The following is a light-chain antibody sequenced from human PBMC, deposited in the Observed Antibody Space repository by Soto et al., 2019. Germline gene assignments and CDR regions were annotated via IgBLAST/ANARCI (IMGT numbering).Light chain of an antibody. Sequence: EIVLTQSPGTLSLSPGERATLSCRASQSVSSSYLAWYQQKPGQAPRLLIYGASSRATGIPDRFSGSGSGRDFTLTISRLEPEDFAVYYCQQYGSSLLYTFGQGTKREIK. CDR3: QQYGSSLLYT. V-gene: IGKV3-20*01. CDR1: QSVSSSY. CDR2: GAS. J-gene: IGKJ2*01.